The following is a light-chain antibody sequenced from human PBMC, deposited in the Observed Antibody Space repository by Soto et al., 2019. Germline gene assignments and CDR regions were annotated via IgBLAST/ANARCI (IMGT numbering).Light chain of an antibody. J-gene: IGKJ1*01. Sequence: EVVMTQSPATLSVSPGERATLSCRASQSIRSNLAWYQQKPGQAPRLLIYYASSRATGIPARFSGTGSGTEFTLTISSLQSEDFAVYYCQQYNNWLSFGQGTKVDI. CDR3: QQYNNWLS. CDR1: QSIRSN. CDR2: YAS. V-gene: IGKV3-15*01.